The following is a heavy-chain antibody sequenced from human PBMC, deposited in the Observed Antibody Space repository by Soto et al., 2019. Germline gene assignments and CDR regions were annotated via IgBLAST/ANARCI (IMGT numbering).Heavy chain of an antibody. Sequence: ASVKVSCKASGYTFTGYYMHWVRQAPGQGLEWMGWINPNSGGTNYAQKFQGWVTMTRDTSISTAYMELSRLRSDDTAVYYCAIEPYSSSSVYYYYGMDVWGQGTTVTVSS. CDR1: GYTFTGYY. CDR3: AIEPYSSSSVYYYYGMDV. CDR2: INPNSGGT. V-gene: IGHV1-2*04. D-gene: IGHD6-6*01. J-gene: IGHJ6*02.